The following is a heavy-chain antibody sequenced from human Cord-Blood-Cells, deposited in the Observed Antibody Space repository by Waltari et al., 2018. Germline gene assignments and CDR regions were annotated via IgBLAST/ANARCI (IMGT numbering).Heavy chain of an antibody. J-gene: IGHJ3*02. CDR1: GGTFSSYA. CDR3: AREALEYSSSGGAFDI. V-gene: IGHV1-69*12. CDR2: IIPIFGPA. Sequence: QVQLVQSGAEVKKPGSSVKVSCKASGGTFSSYAISWVRQAPGQGLEWMGGIIPIFGPANYAQKCQGRVTSTADESTSTAYMELSSLRSEDTAVYYCAREALEYSSSGGAFDIWGQGTMVTVSS. D-gene: IGHD6-6*01.